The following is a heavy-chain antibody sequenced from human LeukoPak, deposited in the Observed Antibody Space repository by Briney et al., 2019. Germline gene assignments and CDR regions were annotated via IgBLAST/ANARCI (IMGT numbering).Heavy chain of an antibody. J-gene: IGHJ5*02. Sequence: KPSETLSLTCAVSGGSISSGGYSWSWIRQPPGKGLEWIGYIYHSGSTYYNPSLKSRVTISVDRSKNQFSLKLSSVTAADTAVYYCARGFRVRFLLRGEYWFDPWGQGTLVTVSS. CDR1: GGSISSGGYS. V-gene: IGHV4-30-2*01. CDR3: ARGFRVRFLLRGEYWFDP. D-gene: IGHD3-3*01. CDR2: IYHSGST.